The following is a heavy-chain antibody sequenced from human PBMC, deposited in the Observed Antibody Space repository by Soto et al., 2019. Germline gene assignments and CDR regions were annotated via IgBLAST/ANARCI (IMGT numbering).Heavy chain of an antibody. D-gene: IGHD3-16*02. CDR1: GFTFSTYA. V-gene: IGHV3-23*01. Sequence: GGSLRLSCAASGFTFSTYAMTWVRQAPGKGLEWVSAISSSGGSTYYADSVKGRFTISRDISKNTLYLQMNSLRAEDTAVYYCAKDGPYDYVWGSYRYTSNWFDPWGQGTLVTVSS. CDR2: ISSSGGST. CDR3: AKDGPYDYVWGSYRYTSNWFDP. J-gene: IGHJ5*02.